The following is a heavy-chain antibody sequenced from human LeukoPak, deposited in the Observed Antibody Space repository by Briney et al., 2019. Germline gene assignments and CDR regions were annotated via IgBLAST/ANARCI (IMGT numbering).Heavy chain of an antibody. D-gene: IGHD3-10*01. CDR3: ATRESSMARSH. CDR2: INEDGSAQ. J-gene: IGHJ4*02. CDR1: GFIFSDYL. V-gene: IGHV3-7*01. Sequence: GGSLRLSCAASGFIFSDYLMNWVRQVPGKGLEWVANINEDGSAQGYVDSVRGRFSISRDNAKNSLYLQMNSLRVEDTAIYYCATRESSMARSHWGQGTLVTVSS.